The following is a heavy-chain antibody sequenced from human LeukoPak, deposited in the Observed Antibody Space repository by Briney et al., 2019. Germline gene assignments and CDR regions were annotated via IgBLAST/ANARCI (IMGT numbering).Heavy chain of an antibody. Sequence: PSETLSLTCTVSGYSISSGYYWGWIRQPPGKGLEWIGSIYHSGRTYYNPSLKSRVTISVDTSKNQFSLKLSSATAADTAVYFCAREQWAFRSYYDSSGYHDSWGQGTLVTVSS. D-gene: IGHD3-22*01. CDR3: AREQWAFRSYYDSSGYHDS. J-gene: IGHJ5*01. V-gene: IGHV4-38-2*02. CDR1: GYSISSGYY. CDR2: IYHSGRT.